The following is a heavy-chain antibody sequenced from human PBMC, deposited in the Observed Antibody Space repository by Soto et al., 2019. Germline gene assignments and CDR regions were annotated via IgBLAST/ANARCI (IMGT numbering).Heavy chain of an antibody. J-gene: IGHJ4*02. CDR3: ARHTGASSDY. CDR1: GGSISSGGYS. CDR2: MYHSGST. Sequence: PSETLSLTCAVSGGSISSGGYSWSWIRQPPGKGLEWIGYMYHSGSTYYNPSLKSRVTISIDRSKNQFSLKLSSVTAEDTAVYYCARHTGASSDYWGQGTLVTVSS. V-gene: IGHV4-30-2*01. D-gene: IGHD7-27*01.